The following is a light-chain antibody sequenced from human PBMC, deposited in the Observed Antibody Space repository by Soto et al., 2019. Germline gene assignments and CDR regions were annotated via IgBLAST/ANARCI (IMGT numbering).Light chain of an antibody. CDR2: KAS. Sequence: DIQMTQSPSTLSSSVGDRFTIAFLSSQSISSWLAWYQQKPGKAPKLLIYKASGLESGVPSRFSGSGSGTDFTLTISSLQPDDFATYYCQQYESYSPLTFSGGTKVDIK. V-gene: IGKV1-5*03. CDR1: QSISSW. J-gene: IGKJ4*01. CDR3: QQYESYSPLT.